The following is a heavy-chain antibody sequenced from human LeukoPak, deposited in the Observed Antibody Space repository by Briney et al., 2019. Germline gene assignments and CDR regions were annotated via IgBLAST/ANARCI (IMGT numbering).Heavy chain of an antibody. D-gene: IGHD6-13*01. CDR1: GGTFSSYA. Sequence: GSSVKVSCKASGGTFSSYAISWVRQAPGQGLEWMGGIIPIFGTANYAQKFQGRVTITADKSTSTAYMELSSLRSEDTAVYYCASKPKAAADAEYFQHWGQGTLVTVSS. J-gene: IGHJ1*01. V-gene: IGHV1-69*06. CDR2: IIPIFGTA. CDR3: ASKPKAAADAEYFQH.